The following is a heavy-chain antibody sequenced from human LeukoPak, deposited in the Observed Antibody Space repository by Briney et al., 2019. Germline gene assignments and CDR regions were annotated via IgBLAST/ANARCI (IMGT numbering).Heavy chain of an antibody. CDR3: ATGPATMIVGGVFDY. V-gene: IGHV1-18*01. D-gene: IGHD3-22*01. CDR2: ISAYNGNT. Sequence: ASVKVSCKASGYTFTSYGISWVRQAPGQGLEWMGWISAYNGNTNYAQKFQGRVTMTEDTSTDTAYMELSSLRSEDTAVYYCATGPATMIVGGVFDYWGQGTLVTVSS. CDR1: GYTFTSYG. J-gene: IGHJ4*02.